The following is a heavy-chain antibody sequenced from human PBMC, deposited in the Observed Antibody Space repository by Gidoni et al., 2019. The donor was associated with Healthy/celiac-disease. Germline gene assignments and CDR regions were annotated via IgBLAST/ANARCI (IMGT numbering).Heavy chain of an antibody. CDR2: IYSGGST. CDR1: GFTVGSNY. J-gene: IGHJ6*02. CDR3: AGDSSGTSYYYYGMDV. V-gene: IGHV3-66*01. Sequence: EVQLVESGGGLVQPGGSLRLSCAASGFTVGSNYMSWVRQAPGKGLEWVSVIYSGGSTYYADSVKGRFTISRDNSKNTLYLQMNSLRAEDTAVYYCAGDSSGTSYYYYGMDVWGQGTTVTVSS. D-gene: IGHD3-22*01.